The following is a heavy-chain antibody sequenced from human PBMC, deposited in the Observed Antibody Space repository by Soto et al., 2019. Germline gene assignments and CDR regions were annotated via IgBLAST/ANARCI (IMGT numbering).Heavy chain of an antibody. CDR3: ARVRRGVVRGAIYYGMDV. J-gene: IGHJ6*02. D-gene: IGHD3-10*01. V-gene: IGHV4-34*01. CDR1: GGSFSGYY. Sequence: SETLSLTCAVYGGSFSGYYWSWIRQPPGKGLEWIGEINHSGSTNYNPSLKSRVTISVDTSKNQFSLKLSSVTAADTAVYYCARVRRGVVRGAIYYGMDVWGQGTTVT. CDR2: INHSGST.